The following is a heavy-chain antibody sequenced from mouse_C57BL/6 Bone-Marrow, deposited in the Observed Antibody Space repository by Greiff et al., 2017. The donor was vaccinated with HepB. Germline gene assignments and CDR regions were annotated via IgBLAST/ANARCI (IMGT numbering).Heavy chain of an antibody. Sequence: VKLVESGPGLVQPSQSLSITCTVSGFSLTSYGVHWVRQSPGKGLEWLGVIWRGGSTDYNAAFMSRLSITKDNSKSQVFFKMNSLQADDTAIYYCAKNPSDLWYFDVWGTGTTVTVSS. V-gene: IGHV2-5*01. CDR1: GFSLTSYG. CDR2: IWRGGST. CDR3: AKNPSDLWYFDV. J-gene: IGHJ1*03.